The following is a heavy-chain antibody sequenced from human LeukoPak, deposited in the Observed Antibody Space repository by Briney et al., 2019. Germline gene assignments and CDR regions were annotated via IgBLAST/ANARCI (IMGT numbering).Heavy chain of an antibody. CDR3: AKGNGPGIAAAGTRYYYYMDV. V-gene: IGHV3-48*04. J-gene: IGHJ6*03. Sequence: GGSLRLSCAASGFTFSHFSMHWVRQAPGKGLECVAYINDNSDTIFYADSVRGRFTISRDNAKNSLYLQMNSLRAEDMALYYCAKGNGPGIAAAGTRYYYYMDVWGKGTTVTVSS. CDR2: INDNSDTI. D-gene: IGHD6-13*01. CDR1: GFTFSHFS.